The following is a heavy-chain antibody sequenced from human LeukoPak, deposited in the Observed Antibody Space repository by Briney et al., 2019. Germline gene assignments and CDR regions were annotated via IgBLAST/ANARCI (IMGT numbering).Heavy chain of an antibody. Sequence: GGSLRLSCAASGFTFTSYAMSWVRQAPGKGLEWVSTFSGASSTSYADAVKGRVTISRDNSKNILYLQMNSLRAEDTAVYYCAKLKQWQPQRYFFEYWGQGALVTVSS. CDR1: GFTFTSYA. CDR2: FSGASST. CDR3: AKLKQWQPQRYFFEY. J-gene: IGHJ4*02. D-gene: IGHD6-19*01. V-gene: IGHV3-23*01.